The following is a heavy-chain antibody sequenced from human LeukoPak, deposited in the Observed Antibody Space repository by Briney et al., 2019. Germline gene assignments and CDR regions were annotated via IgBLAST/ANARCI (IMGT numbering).Heavy chain of an antibody. J-gene: IGHJ6*03. CDR1: GGSFSGYY. D-gene: IGHD2-2*01. V-gene: IGHV4-34*01. CDR3: ARAKALGYCSSTSCYGAYYYYYMDV. CDR2: INHSGST. Sequence: SETLSLICAVYGGSFSGYYWSWIRQPPGKGLEWIGEINHSGSTNYNPSLKSRVTISVDTSKNQFSLKLSSVTAADTAVYYCARAKALGYCSSTSCYGAYYYYYMDVWGKGTTVTVSS.